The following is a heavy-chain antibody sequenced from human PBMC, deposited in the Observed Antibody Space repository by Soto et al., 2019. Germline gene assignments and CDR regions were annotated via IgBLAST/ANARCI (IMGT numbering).Heavy chain of an antibody. J-gene: IGHJ4*02. CDR3: ARESEDLTSNFDY. V-gene: IGHV3-21*06. CDR2: ISSTTHYI. CDR1: GFTFTRYS. Sequence: RLSCAASGFTFTRYSMNWVRQAPGKGLEWVSSISSTTHYIYYADSMRGRFTISRDNAKNAVYLEMNSLRAEDTAVYYCARESEDLTSNFDYWGQGTLVTVSS.